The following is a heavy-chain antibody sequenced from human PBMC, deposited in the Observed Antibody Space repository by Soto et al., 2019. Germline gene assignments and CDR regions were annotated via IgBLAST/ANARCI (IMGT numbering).Heavy chain of an antibody. Sequence: VQLVESGGGLVQPGGSLRLSCAASGFRFDNYWINWVRQAPGKGLEWVANIKQETGEENYGDSVQGRITNSRDGAKNSVYLQRNGLGAGDTAVYYGVRSSGWIFDLWGQGSLVTVSS. CDR2: IKQETGEE. V-gene: IGHV3-7*03. J-gene: IGHJ4*02. CDR3: VRSSGWIFDL. D-gene: IGHD6-19*01. CDR1: GFRFDNYW.